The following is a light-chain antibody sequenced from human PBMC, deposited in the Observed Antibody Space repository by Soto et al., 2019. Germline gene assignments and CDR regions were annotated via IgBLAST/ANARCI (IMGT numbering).Light chain of an antibody. CDR3: QQFGTSPLT. Sequence: TVLTQSPDTLSLSPGARATLSCRASSSVSSRDLAWYQQKPGQAPRLLMYGASNRSTGIPDRFGGSGSGTEFTLTISRLEPEDSAVYYCQQFGTSPLTFGGGTKVEIK. V-gene: IGKV3-20*01. CDR2: GAS. J-gene: IGKJ4*01. CDR1: SSVSSRD.